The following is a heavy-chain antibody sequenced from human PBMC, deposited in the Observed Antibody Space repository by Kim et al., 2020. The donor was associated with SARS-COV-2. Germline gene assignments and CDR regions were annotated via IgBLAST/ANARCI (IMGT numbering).Heavy chain of an antibody. D-gene: IGHD1-26*01. CDR3: ARRRETGTYYYFDD. Sequence: YADSVKGRFTISRDNAKSTLYLQMNSLGAEDTAVYYCARRRETGTYYYFDDGGQGTLVTVSS. V-gene: IGHV3-74*01. J-gene: IGHJ4*02.